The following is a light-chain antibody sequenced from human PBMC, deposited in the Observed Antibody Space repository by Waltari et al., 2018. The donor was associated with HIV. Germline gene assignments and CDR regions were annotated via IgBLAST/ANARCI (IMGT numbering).Light chain of an antibody. CDR1: SGSIASNY. Sequence: NFMLTQPHSVSESPGKTVTISCTRSSGSIASNYVQWYQQRPGSSPTTVIYKDDQRPSGVPDRFSGSIDSSSNSASLTISGLRTEDEADYYCQSYDNENPVLFGGGTKLTAL. CDR3: QSYDNENPVL. CDR2: KDD. V-gene: IGLV6-57*01. J-gene: IGLJ2*01.